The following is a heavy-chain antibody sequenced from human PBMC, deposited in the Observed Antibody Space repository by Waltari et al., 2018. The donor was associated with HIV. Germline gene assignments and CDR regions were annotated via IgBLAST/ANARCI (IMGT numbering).Heavy chain of an antibody. Sequence: QVQLVESGGGVVHPARSLSLSCAASRFTFRPSAMHWVRQAPGKGLEWGASISYGGRNKYYADSVKGRFTISRDNSKNTVYLQMNSLRGEDTAVYYCARDGHFYDSRPLDYWGQGTLVTVSS. J-gene: IGHJ4*02. CDR1: RFTFRPSA. CDR3: ARDGHFYDSRPLDY. CDR2: ISYGGRNK. V-gene: IGHV3-30*04. D-gene: IGHD3-22*01.